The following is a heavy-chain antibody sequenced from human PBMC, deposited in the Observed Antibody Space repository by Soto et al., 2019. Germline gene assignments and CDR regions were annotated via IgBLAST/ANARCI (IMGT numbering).Heavy chain of an antibody. D-gene: IGHD3-22*01. Sequence: SETLSLTCTVSGGSIRSYYWSWIRQFPEKGLEWIGYIYYSGSSNYNPSLKSRVSISVDTSKNQFSLKLRSVTAADTAVYYCARATYYSDTGGSPPLDYWGQGTLVTVSS. CDR2: IYYSGSS. CDR1: GGSIRSYY. CDR3: ARATYYSDTGGSPPLDY. V-gene: IGHV4-30-4*01. J-gene: IGHJ4*02.